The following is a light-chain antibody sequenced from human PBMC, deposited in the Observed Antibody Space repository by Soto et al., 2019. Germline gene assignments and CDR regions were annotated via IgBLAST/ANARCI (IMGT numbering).Light chain of an antibody. CDR3: QQSYSTPWT. V-gene: IGKV1-39*01. J-gene: IGKJ1*01. Sequence: DLQMTQSPSSLSASVGDRVTITCRASQSISIYLNWYQQTPGKAPNLLIYAASSLQSGVPSRFSGSGSGTDFTLTISSLQPEDFATYYCQQSYSTPWTFGQGTKLEIK. CDR1: QSISIY. CDR2: AAS.